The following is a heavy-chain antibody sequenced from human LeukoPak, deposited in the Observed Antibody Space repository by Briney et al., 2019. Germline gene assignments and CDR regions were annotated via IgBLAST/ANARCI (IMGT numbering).Heavy chain of an antibody. CDR2: INPNNGGT. Sequence: ASVKVSCKASGYTFTNYGISWVRQAPGQGLEWMGWINPNNGGTRYAQTFQGGVTMTRDTSISTAYMELSRLTSDDTAVYYCVRAPRVYWDTATYWGQGTLVTVSS. J-gene: IGHJ4*02. CDR3: VRAPRVYWDTATY. D-gene: IGHD5-18*01. V-gene: IGHV1-2*02. CDR1: GYTFTNYG.